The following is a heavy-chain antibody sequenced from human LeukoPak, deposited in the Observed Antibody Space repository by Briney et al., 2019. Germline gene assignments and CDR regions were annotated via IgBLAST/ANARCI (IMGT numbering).Heavy chain of an antibody. CDR2: ISGDGGST. Sequence: GGSLRLSCAASGCTLDDYAMHWVRQAPGKGLEWVSLISGDGGSTYYADSVEGRFTISRDNSKNSLYLPMNSLRTEATFYYFCAKDFGIYYYGLGRRAYFDYWGQGTLVTVSS. J-gene: IGHJ4*02. V-gene: IGHV3-43*02. CDR1: GCTLDDYA. CDR3: AKDFGIYYYGLGRRAYFDY. D-gene: IGHD3-10*01.